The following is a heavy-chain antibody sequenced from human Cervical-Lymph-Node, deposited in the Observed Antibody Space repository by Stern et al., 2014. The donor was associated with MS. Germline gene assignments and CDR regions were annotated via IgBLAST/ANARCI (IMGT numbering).Heavy chain of an antibody. CDR2: IIPIFGAA. CDR3: ARDVPPQDYYYYGMDV. Sequence: QVQLVESGAEVKKPGSSVKVSCKASGGTFSSYAINWVRQAPGQGLEGMGGIIPIFGAAHYAQKFQGRVTITADESTSTAYMELSSLRSEDTAVYYCARDVPPQDYYYYGMDVWGQGTTVTVSS. CDR1: GGTFSSYA. J-gene: IGHJ6*02. V-gene: IGHV1-69*01.